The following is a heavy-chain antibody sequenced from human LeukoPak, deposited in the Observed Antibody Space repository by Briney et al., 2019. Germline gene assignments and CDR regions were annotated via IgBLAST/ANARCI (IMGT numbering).Heavy chain of an antibody. J-gene: IGHJ4*02. CDR3: ARGTYYDSSGYHFDY. CDR1: GFTVSSNY. V-gene: IGHV3-53*01. CDR2: LYSGGSV. D-gene: IGHD3-22*01. Sequence: GGSLRLSCAASGFTVSSNYMSWVRQAPGKGLEWVSVLYSGGSVYYAESVKGRSTISRDNSRNTLYLQMNSLRAEDTAVYYCARGTYYDSSGYHFDYWGQGTLVTVSS.